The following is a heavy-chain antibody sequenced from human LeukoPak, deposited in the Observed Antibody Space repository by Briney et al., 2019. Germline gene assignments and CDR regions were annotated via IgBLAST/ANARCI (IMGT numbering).Heavy chain of an antibody. CDR3: AKMTIAVAGPRFDY. J-gene: IGHJ4*02. D-gene: IGHD6-19*01. V-gene: IGHV3-23*01. CDR1: GFTFSNYV. CDR2: ISGSGGST. Sequence: GGSLRLSCAASGFTFSNYVMSWVRQAPGKGLEWVSGISGSGGSTHYADSVKGRFTISRDNSKNTLSLQMNSLRAEDTAVYYCAKMTIAVAGPRFDYWGQGTLVTVSS.